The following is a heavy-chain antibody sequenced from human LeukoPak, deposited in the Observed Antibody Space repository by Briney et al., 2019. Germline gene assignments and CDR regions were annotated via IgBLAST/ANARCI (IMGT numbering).Heavy chain of an antibody. J-gene: IGHJ4*02. V-gene: IGHV3-21*01. CDR2: ISHSSIYI. CDR1: GFTVSSNY. Sequence: GGSLRLSCAASGFTVSSNYMNWVRQAPGKGLEWVSSISHSSIYISYADSVKGRFTISRDNARNSVYLQMDSLRVEDTAVYYCARGYYYDSSVAYWGQGTLVTVSS. CDR3: ARGYYYDSSVAY. D-gene: IGHD3-22*01.